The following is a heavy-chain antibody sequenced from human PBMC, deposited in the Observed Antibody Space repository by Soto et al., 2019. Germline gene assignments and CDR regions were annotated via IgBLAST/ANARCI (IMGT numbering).Heavy chain of an antibody. Sequence: QVQLQESGPGLVKSSETLSLTCTVSGGSISPYYWSWIRQSPGKGLEWIGYISYRGNPYYSPSLKSRVIMSLDTSRNQITLKVASATAADTAVYFCARGVGSSPPRYWGQGTLVSVSS. J-gene: IGHJ4*02. CDR3: ARGVGSSPPRY. V-gene: IGHV4-59*01. D-gene: IGHD1-26*01. CDR1: GGSISPYY. CDR2: ISYRGNP.